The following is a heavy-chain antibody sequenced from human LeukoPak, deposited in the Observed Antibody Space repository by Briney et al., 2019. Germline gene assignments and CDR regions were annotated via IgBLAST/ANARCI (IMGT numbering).Heavy chain of an antibody. V-gene: IGHV4-34*01. D-gene: IGHD6-19*01. CDR2: INHSGST. J-gene: IGHJ4*02. CDR3: ARGRWRFSIAVAGSPFFDY. CDR1: GGFFSGYY. Sequence: SETLSLTCAVYGGFFSGYYWSWIRQPPGKGLEWIGEINHSGSTNYNPSLKSRVTISVDTSKNQFSLKLSSVTAADTAVYYCARGRWRFSIAVAGSPFFDYWGQGTLVTVSS.